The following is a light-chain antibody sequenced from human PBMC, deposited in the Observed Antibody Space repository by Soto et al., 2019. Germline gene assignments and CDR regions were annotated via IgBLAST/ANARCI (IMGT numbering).Light chain of an antibody. CDR1: SSDVGGYNF. Sequence: QSALTQPAPVSGSPGQSITISCTGTSSDVGGYNFVSWYQQHPGKAPKLMIYDVSNRPSGVSNRFSGSKSGNTASLTISGLQAEDEADYYCSLYTSSSTYVFGTGTKLTVL. CDR2: DVS. CDR3: SLYTSSSTYV. J-gene: IGLJ1*01. V-gene: IGLV2-14*01.